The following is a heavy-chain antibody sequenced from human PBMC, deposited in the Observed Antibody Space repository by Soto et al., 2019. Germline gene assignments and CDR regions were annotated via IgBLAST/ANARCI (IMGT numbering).Heavy chain of an antibody. CDR3: AKDRALGGYSYGQVDY. J-gene: IGHJ4*02. V-gene: IGHV3-74*01. CDR2: TDTDGSDT. CDR1: GFTFSTYW. Sequence: GGSLRLSCAASGFTFSTYWMYWVRQVPGKGLVWVSRTDTDGSDTSYADSVKGRFTISRDNSKNTLYLQMNSLRAEDTAVYYCAKDRALGGYSYGQVDYWGQGTLVTVSS. D-gene: IGHD5-18*01.